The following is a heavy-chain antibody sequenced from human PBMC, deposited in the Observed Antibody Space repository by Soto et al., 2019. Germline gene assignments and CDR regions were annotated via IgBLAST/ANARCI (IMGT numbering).Heavy chain of an antibody. J-gene: IGHJ4*02. CDR1: GGSISSGGYY. V-gene: IGHV4-31*03. Sequence: SETLSLTCTVSGGSISSGGYYWSWIRQHPGKGLEWIGYIYYSGSTYYNPSLKSRVTISVDTSENQFSLKLSSVTAADTAVYYCARGVTLVRGVIHTPYFDYWGQGALVTVS. CDR3: ARGVTLVRGVIHTPYFDY. CDR2: IYYSGST. D-gene: IGHD3-10*01.